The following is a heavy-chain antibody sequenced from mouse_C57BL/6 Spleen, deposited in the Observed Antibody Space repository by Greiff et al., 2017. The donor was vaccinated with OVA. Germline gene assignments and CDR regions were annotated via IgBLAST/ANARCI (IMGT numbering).Heavy chain of an antibody. D-gene: IGHD1-1*01. Sequence: VQLQQSGPELVKPGASVKISCKASGYTFTDYYMNWVKQSHGKSLEWIGDINPNNGGTSYNQKFKGKATLTVDKSSSTAYMELRSLTSEDSAVYYCARSSIGTSDYYGSSYGYWYFDVWGTGTTVTVSS. CDR3: ARSSIGTSDYYGSSYGYWYFDV. V-gene: IGHV1-26*01. J-gene: IGHJ1*03. CDR1: GYTFTDYY. CDR2: INPNNGGT.